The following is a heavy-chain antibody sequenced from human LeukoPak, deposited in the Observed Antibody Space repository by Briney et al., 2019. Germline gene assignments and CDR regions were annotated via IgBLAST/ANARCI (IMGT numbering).Heavy chain of an antibody. CDR1: GGSISSGDYY. Sequence: SETLSLTCTVSGGSISSGDYYWSWIRQPPGKGLQWIGYIYYSGSTYYNPSLKSRVTISVDTSKNQFSLKLSSVTAADTAVYYCARVLPYDFWSGGAPGALDYWGQGTLVTVSS. V-gene: IGHV4-30-4*08. CDR2: IYYSGST. CDR3: ARVLPYDFWSGGAPGALDY. D-gene: IGHD3-3*01. J-gene: IGHJ4*02.